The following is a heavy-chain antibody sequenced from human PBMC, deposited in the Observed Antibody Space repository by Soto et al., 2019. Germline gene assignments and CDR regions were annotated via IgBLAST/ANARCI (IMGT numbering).Heavy chain of an antibody. J-gene: IGHJ6*02. D-gene: IGHD6-19*01. Sequence: RGESLKISCNGSGYSFTIYCIGWVLQMPGKGLEWMGIIYPGDSDTRYSPSFQGQVTISADKSISTAYLQWSSLKASDTAMYYCARGPASLAVAAGYGMDVWGQGTTVTVSS. V-gene: IGHV5-51*01. CDR3: ARGPASLAVAAGYGMDV. CDR2: IYPGDSDT. CDR1: GYSFTIYC.